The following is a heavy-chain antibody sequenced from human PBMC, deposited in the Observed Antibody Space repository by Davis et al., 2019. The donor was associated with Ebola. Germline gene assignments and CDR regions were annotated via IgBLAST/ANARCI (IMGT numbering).Heavy chain of an antibody. J-gene: IGHJ4*02. CDR3: AKDDEYSIYSDY. CDR2: ISYDGSNK. Sequence: GGSLRLSCAASGFTFSSYAMHWVRQAPGKGLEWVAVISYDGSNKYYADSVKGRFTISRDNSKNTLYLQMNSLRAEDTAIYYCAKDDEYSIYSDYWGQGTLVAVSS. V-gene: IGHV3-30*04. CDR1: GFTFSSYA. D-gene: IGHD6-6*01.